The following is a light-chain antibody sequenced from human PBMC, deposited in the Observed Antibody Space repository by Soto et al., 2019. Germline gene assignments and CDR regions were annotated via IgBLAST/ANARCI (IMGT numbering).Light chain of an antibody. CDR1: SSDVGGSIY. Sequence: QSALTQPASVSGWPGQSITIYCTGTSSDVGGSIYVSWYQLSPGKAPNLLIYDVDRPSGVSNRFSGSKSGNTASLTISGLQAEDEADYYCNSYTRSGTVVFGGGTTLTVL. CDR2: DV. CDR3: NSYTRSGTVV. J-gene: IGLJ3*02. V-gene: IGLV2-14*01.